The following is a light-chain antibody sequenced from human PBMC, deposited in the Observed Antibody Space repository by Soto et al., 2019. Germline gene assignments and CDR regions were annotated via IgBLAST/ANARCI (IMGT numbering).Light chain of an antibody. V-gene: IGKV3-20*01. CDR1: QSISSSH. CDR3: HQYYSIPYT. CDR2: WAS. J-gene: IGKJ2*01. Sequence: EIVLSQSPGTLSLSPGERATLSCRASQSISSSHLAWYQQKPGQAPRLLIYWASTRQSGVPDRFSGSGSATDFTLTISSLQAEDAAIYYCHQYYSIPYTFGQGTRLEI.